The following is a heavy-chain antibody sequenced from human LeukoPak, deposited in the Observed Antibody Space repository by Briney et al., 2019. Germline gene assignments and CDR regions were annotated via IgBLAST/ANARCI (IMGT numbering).Heavy chain of an antibody. J-gene: IGHJ6*02. CDR3: AEDSGPWFGEDYYGMDV. CDR1: GFTFSSYA. D-gene: IGHD3-10*01. CDR2: ISYDGSNK. V-gene: IGHV3-30-3*01. Sequence: SGGSLRLSCAASGFTFSSYAMHWVRQAPGKGLEWVAVISYDGSNKYYADSVKGRFTISRDNSKNTLYLQMNSLRAEDTAVYYCAEDSGPWFGEDYYGMDVWGQGTTVTVSS.